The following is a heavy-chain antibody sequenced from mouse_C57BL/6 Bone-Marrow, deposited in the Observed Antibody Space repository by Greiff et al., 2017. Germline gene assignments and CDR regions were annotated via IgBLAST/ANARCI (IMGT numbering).Heavy chain of an antibody. CDR1: GYTFTNYW. CDR2: IYPGGGYT. CDR3: ARYDGYYDAMDY. D-gene: IGHD2-3*01. V-gene: IGHV1-63*01. J-gene: IGHJ4*01. Sequence: QVQLQQSGAELVRPGTSVKMSCKASGYTFTNYWIGWAKQRPGHGLEWIGDIYPGGGYTNYNEKFKGKATLTADKSSSTAYMQFSSLTSEDSASYYCARYDGYYDAMDYWGQGTSVTVSS.